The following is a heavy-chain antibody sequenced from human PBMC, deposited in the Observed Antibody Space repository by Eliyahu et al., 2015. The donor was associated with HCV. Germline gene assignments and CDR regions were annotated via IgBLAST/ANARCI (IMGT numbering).Heavy chain of an antibody. V-gene: IGHV3-30*18. CDR3: AKDKYSTSRYFDY. Sequence: QVQLVESGGGVVQPGRSLXLSCAASGFTFSSYGMPWVRQAPGKGLEWVAITSYDGSNKYYADSVKGRLTISGDNSKNTLYLQMNSLRVEDTAVYYCAKDKYSTSRYFDYWGQGTLVTVSS. D-gene: IGHD5-18*01. CDR1: GFTFSSYG. J-gene: IGHJ4*02. CDR2: TSYDGSNK.